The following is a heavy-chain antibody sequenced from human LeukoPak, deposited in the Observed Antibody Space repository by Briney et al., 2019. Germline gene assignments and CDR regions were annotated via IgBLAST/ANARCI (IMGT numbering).Heavy chain of an antibody. J-gene: IGHJ1*01. CDR3: ARGPHCSSTSCYSEYFHH. V-gene: IGHV4-34*01. Sequence: PSETLSLTCAVYGGSFSGYYWSWIRQPPGKGLEWIGEIHHRGSTNYNPSLKSRVTISVDTSKNQFSLKVNSVTAADTAVYYCARGPHCSSTSCYSEYFHHWGQGTLVTVSS. D-gene: IGHD2-2*01. CDR1: GGSFSGYY. CDR2: IHHRGST.